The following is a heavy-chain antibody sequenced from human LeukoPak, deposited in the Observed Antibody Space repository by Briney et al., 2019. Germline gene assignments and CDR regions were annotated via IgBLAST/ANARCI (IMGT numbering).Heavy chain of an antibody. V-gene: IGHV4-59*01. CDR3: ARSGVYYDFWSGYYFDY. CDR2: IYYSGST. CDR1: GGSISSYY. D-gene: IGHD3-3*01. Sequence: PSETLSLTCTVSGGSISSYYWSWIRQPPGKGLEWIGYIYYSGSTNYNPSLKSRVTISVDTSKNQFSLKLSSVTAADTAVYYCARSGVYYDFWSGYYFDYWGQGTLVTVSS. J-gene: IGHJ4*02.